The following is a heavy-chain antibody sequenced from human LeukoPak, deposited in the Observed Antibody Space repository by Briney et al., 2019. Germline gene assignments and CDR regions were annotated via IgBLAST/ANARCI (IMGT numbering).Heavy chain of an antibody. D-gene: IGHD3-22*01. CDR1: GFTFSSYS. V-gene: IGHV3-74*01. CDR3: ARDLGQYYDTSDNWFDP. J-gene: IGHJ5*02. CDR2: INSDGINT. Sequence: TGGSLRLSCAASGFTFSSYSMNWVRQAPGKGLVWVPRINSDGINTSYADSVKGRFNISRDNAKNTLNLQMNSLRAEDTAVYYCARDLGQYYDTSDNWFDPWGQGTLVTVSS.